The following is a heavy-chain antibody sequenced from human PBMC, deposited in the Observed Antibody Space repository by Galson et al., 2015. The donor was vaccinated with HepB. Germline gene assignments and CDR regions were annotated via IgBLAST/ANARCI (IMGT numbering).Heavy chain of an antibody. D-gene: IGHD1-26*01. CDR3: ARSGGWEPPAFDY. CDR1: GGTFSSYA. Sequence: SVKVSCKASGGTFSSYAISWVRQAPGQGLEWMGRIIPILGIANYAQKFQGRVTITADKSTSTAYMELSSLRSEDTAVYYCARSGGWEPPAFDYWGQGTLVTVSS. CDR2: IIPILGIA. V-gene: IGHV1-69*04. J-gene: IGHJ4*02.